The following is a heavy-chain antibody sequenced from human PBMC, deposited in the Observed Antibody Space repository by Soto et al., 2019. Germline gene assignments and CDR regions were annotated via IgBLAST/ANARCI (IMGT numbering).Heavy chain of an antibody. CDR3: AKSDVDHGHFDY. V-gene: IGHV3-33*06. D-gene: IGHD2-21*02. Sequence: GGSLRLSCAASGFTFSSYGMHWVRQAPGKGLEWVAVIWYDGSNKYYADSVKGRFTISRDNSKNTLYLQMNSLRAEDTAVYYCAKSDVDHGHFDYWGQGTLVTVSS. CDR1: GFTFSSYG. J-gene: IGHJ4*02. CDR2: IWYDGSNK.